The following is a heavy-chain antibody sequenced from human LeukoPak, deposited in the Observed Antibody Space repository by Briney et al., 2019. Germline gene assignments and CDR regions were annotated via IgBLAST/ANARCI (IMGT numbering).Heavy chain of an antibody. J-gene: IGHJ4*02. CDR1: GVTVSSNY. CDR3: AGSMAKYYFDY. D-gene: IGHD2/OR15-2a*01. CDR2: IYSGGST. V-gene: IGHV3-53*01. Sequence: GSLRLSCAASGVTVSSNYISWVRQAPGKGLEWVSIIYSGGSTYYADSVTGRFTISRDNSKNTLYLQMNSLRAEDTAVYYCAGSMAKYYFDYWGQGTLVTVSS.